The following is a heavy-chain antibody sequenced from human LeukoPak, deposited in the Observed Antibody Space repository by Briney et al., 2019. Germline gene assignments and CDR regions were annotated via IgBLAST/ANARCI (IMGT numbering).Heavy chain of an antibody. J-gene: IGHJ6*03. V-gene: IGHV4-34*01. CDR1: GGSFSGYY. D-gene: IGHD5-12*01. Sequence: SETLSLTCAVYGGSFSGYYWSWIRQPPGKGLAWIGEINHSGSTNYNPSLKSRVTISVDTSKNQFSLKLSSVTAADTAVYYCARLSGHYYYMDVWGKGTTVTVSS. CDR3: ARLSGHYYYMDV. CDR2: INHSGST.